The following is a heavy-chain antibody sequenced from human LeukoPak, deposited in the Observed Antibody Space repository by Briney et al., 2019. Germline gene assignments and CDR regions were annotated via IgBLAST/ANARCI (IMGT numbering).Heavy chain of an antibody. CDR1: GYTFTSYG. D-gene: IGHD6-13*01. CDR2: ISAYNGNT. CDR3: ARGVYSSSWYDGYYYGMDV. J-gene: IGHJ6*02. V-gene: IGHV1-18*01. Sequence: ASVKLSCKASGYTFTSYGISWVRQAPGQGLEWMGWISAYNGNTNYAQKLQGRVTMTTDTSTSTAYMELRSLRSDDTAVYYCARGVYSSSWYDGYYYGMDVWGQGTTVTVSS.